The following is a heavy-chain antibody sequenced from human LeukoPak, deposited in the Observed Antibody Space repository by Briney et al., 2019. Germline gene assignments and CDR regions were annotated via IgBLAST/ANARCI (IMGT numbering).Heavy chain of an antibody. Sequence: TGGSLRLSCAPSGFTFRNYAMHWVRQAPGKGLEWVAVISYAGSNEHYADSVKGRFTISRDNSKNTLFLQMNSLRAEDTAVYYCARHLWFGLYNWFDPWGQGTLVTVSS. V-gene: IGHV3-30*04. CDR1: GFTFRNYA. CDR3: ARHLWFGLYNWFDP. J-gene: IGHJ5*02. D-gene: IGHD3-10*01. CDR2: ISYAGSNE.